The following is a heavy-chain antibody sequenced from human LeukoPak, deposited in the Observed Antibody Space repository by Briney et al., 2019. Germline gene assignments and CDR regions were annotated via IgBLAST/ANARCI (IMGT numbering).Heavy chain of an antibody. Sequence: ASVTVSFTASGYTFTVYYMHWVRQAPGQGLEWMGWINPNSGGTNYAQKFQGRVTMTRDTSISTAYMELSRLRSDDTAVYYCARDGRYCSSASCYIGAFDIWGQGTMVTVSS. D-gene: IGHD2-2*02. CDR2: INPNSGGT. CDR1: GYTFTVYY. V-gene: IGHV1-2*02. J-gene: IGHJ3*02. CDR3: ARDGRYCSSASCYIGAFDI.